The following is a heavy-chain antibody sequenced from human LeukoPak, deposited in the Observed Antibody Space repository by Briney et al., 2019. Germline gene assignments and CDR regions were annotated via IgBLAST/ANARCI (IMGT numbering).Heavy chain of an antibody. CDR1: GFTFSSYS. CDR3: AKDLVATVTQGRGY. D-gene: IGHD4-17*01. V-gene: IGHV3-23*01. CDR2: ISGSGGST. Sequence: GGSLRLSCAASGFTFSSYSMNWVRQAPGKGLEWVSAISGSGGSTYYADSVKGWFTISRDNSKNTLYLQMNSLRAEDTAVYYCAKDLVATVTQGRGYWGQGTLVTVSS. J-gene: IGHJ4*02.